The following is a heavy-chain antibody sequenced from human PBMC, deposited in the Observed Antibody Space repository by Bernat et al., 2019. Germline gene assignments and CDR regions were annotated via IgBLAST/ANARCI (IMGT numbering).Heavy chain of an antibody. J-gene: IGHJ3*02. CDR1: GFTLSGYF. V-gene: IGHV3-23*04. CDR2: ISGSGGST. Sequence: VQLVESGGGSVKPGGSLRLSCAASGFTLSGYFMSWIRQAPGKGLEWVSAISGSGGSTYYADSVKGRFTISRDNSKNTLYLQMNSLRAEDTAVYYCAKGSSGYDFDAFDIWGQGTMVTVSS. D-gene: IGHD5-12*01. CDR3: AKGSSGYDFDAFDI.